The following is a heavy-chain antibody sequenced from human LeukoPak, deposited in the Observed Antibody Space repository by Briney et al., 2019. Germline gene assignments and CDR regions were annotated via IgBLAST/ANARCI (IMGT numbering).Heavy chain of an antibody. Sequence: GASVTVSFKASGYTFTSYGISWVRQAPGQGLEWMGWISAYNGNTNYAQKLQGRVTMTTDTSTSTAYMELRSLRSDDTAVYYCAREWATVGTDYWGQGTLVTVSS. V-gene: IGHV1-18*01. J-gene: IGHJ4*02. CDR3: AREWATVGTDY. CDR1: GYTFTSYG. D-gene: IGHD4-23*01. CDR2: ISAYNGNT.